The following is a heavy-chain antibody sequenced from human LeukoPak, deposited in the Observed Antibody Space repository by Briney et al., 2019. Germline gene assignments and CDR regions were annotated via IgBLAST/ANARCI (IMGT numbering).Heavy chain of an antibody. CDR1: GGSISNNY. Sequence: PSETLSPTCTVSGGSISNNYWTWIRQPPGKGLEWIGYIYSNGATSYNPSLKSRVTMSVDTSKNQFSLKLTSVTAADTAVYYCAKYGGSGWVIDYWGQGTLVTVSS. CDR3: AKYGGSGWVIDY. J-gene: IGHJ4*02. V-gene: IGHV4-59*08. D-gene: IGHD6-19*01. CDR2: IYSNGAT.